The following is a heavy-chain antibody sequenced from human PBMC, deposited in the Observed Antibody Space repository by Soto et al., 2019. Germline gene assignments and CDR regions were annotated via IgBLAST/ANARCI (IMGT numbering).Heavy chain of an antibody. Sequence: GGSLSLSCAASGFTFSDYAMFWVRQVPGKGLEWVSGISGSAGITYYADSVKGRFTISRDNSKNTLSLQMNSLRAEDTALYYCAKTGGYFFDYWGQGTLVTVSS. V-gene: IGHV3-23*01. CDR1: GFTFSDYA. CDR2: ISGSAGIT. D-gene: IGHD7-27*01. CDR3: AKTGGYFFDY. J-gene: IGHJ4*02.